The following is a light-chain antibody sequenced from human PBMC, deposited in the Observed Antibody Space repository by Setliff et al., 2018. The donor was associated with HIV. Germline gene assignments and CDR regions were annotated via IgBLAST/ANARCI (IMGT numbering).Light chain of an antibody. CDR1: SSDVGGYPY. CDR2: EVS. Sequence: QSALTQPASVSGSPGQSVTISCTGTSSDVGGYPYVSWYQQYPGKVPKPMIYEVSNRPSGVSNRFSGSKSANMASLTISGLQAEDEADYYCSSYTSSSTLVFGTGTKVTVL. J-gene: IGLJ1*01. CDR3: SSYTSSSTLV. V-gene: IGLV2-14*01.